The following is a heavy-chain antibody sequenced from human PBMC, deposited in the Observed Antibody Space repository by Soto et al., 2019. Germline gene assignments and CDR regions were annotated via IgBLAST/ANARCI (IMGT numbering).Heavy chain of an antibody. V-gene: IGHV3-43D*03. CDR2: ISWDGGST. CDR3: AKDSGYSPIPLGMDV. J-gene: IGHJ6*02. Sequence: GGSLRLSCAASGFTFDDYAMHWVRQAPGKGLEWVSLISWDGGSTYYADSVKGRFTISRDNSKNSLYLQMNSLRAEDTALYYCAKDSGYSPIPLGMDVWGQGTTVTVSS. CDR1: GFTFDDYA. D-gene: IGHD3-22*01.